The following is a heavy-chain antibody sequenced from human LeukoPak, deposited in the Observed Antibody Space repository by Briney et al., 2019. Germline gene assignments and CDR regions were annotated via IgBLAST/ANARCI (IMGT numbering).Heavy chain of an antibody. Sequence: GGSLRLSCAASGFTFSSYAVSWVRQAPGKGLEWVSVISGSGGSTYYADSVKGRFTISRDNSKNTLYLQMNSLRAEDTAVYYCAKPSRITIFGAPYYYYGMDVWGQGTTVTVSS. CDR1: GFTFSSYA. V-gene: IGHV3-23*01. D-gene: IGHD3-3*01. J-gene: IGHJ6*02. CDR3: AKPSRITIFGAPYYYYGMDV. CDR2: ISGSGGST.